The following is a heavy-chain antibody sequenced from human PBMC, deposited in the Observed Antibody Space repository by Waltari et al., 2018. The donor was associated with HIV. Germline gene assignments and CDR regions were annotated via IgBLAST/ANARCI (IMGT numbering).Heavy chain of an antibody. D-gene: IGHD3-10*01. J-gene: IGHJ4*02. V-gene: IGHV4-34*02. CDR3: ARGQYGPGSREDY. CDR1: GGSSSNHY. Sequence: QVQLQQWGTGLLQPSETLSLTCAVQGGSSSNHYWSWIRQPPGKGLEWIAEINHSGRTNYNPSLKSRLTISVDTSKTQFSVKLTSVTAADTAVYFCARGQYGPGSREDYCGQGTLVTVAS. CDR2: INHSGRT.